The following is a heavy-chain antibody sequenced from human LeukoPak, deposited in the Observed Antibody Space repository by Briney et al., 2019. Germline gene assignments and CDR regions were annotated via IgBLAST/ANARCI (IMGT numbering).Heavy chain of an antibody. Sequence: KPSETLSLTCTVSGYSISSGYYWGWIRQPPGKGLEWIGSIYHSGSTYYNPSLKSRVTISVDTSKNQFSLKLSSVTAADTAVYYCAREYGSGSYHTRWGQGTLVTVSS. CDR1: GYSISSGYY. CDR3: AREYGSGSYHTR. CDR2: IYHSGST. J-gene: IGHJ4*02. D-gene: IGHD3-10*01. V-gene: IGHV4-38-2*02.